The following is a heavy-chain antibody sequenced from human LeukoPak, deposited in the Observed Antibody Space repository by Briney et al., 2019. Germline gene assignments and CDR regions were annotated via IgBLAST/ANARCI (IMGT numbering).Heavy chain of an antibody. J-gene: IGHJ4*02. CDR2: INQSGST. CDR1: GGSFSGYY. V-gene: IGHV4-34*01. CDR3: ARGPGGDY. Sequence: PSGTLSLTCAVYGGSFSGYYWSWIRQPPGKGLEWIGEINQSGSTNYNPSLKSRVTISVDTSKNQFSLKLSSVTAADTAVYYCARGPGGDYWGQGTLVTVSS. D-gene: IGHD4-23*01.